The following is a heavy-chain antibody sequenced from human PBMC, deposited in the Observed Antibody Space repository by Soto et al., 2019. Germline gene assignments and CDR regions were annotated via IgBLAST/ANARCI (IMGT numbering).Heavy chain of an antibody. D-gene: IGHD6-13*01. CDR1: GFTFSSYA. J-gene: IGHJ5*02. Sequence: QVQLVESGGGVVQPGRSLRLSCAASGFTFSSYAMHWVRQAPGKGLEWVAVISDDGSSKYYADSVKGRFTISRDNSKNTLYLQMNSLRDDDTAVYYCARDRGSSWYECWFDPWGQGTLVTVSS. V-gene: IGHV3-30-3*01. CDR3: ARDRGSSWYECWFDP. CDR2: ISDDGSSK.